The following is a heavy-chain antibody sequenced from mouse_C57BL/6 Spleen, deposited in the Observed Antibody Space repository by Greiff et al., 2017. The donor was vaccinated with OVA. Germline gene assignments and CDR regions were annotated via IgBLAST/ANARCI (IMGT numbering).Heavy chain of an antibody. CDR3: ETYYYGGSQGDFDV. V-gene: IGHV1-39*01. Sequence: VQLQQSGPELVKPGASVKISCKASGYSFTDYNMNWVKQSNGKSLEWIGVINPNYGTTSYNQKFKGKATLTVDQSSSTAYMQLNSLTSEDSAVYYGETYYYGGSQGDFDVWGTGTTVTVSS. J-gene: IGHJ1*03. CDR1: GYSFTDYN. CDR2: INPNYGTT. D-gene: IGHD1-1*01.